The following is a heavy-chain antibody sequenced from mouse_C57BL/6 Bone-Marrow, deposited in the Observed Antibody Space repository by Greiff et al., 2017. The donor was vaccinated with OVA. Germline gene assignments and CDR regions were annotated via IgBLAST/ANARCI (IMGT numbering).Heavy chain of an antibody. CDR2: IDPSDSYT. CDR1: GYTFTSYW. J-gene: IGHJ2*01. V-gene: IGHV1-69*01. Sequence: VQLQQPGAELVMPGASVKLSCKASGYTFTSYWMHWVKQRPGQGLEWIGEIDPSDSYTNYNQKFKGKSTLTVDKSSSTAYMQLSSLTSEDSAVYYCARRGSITTVEHHYFDYWGQGTTLTVSS. D-gene: IGHD1-1*01. CDR3: ARRGSITTVEHHYFDY.